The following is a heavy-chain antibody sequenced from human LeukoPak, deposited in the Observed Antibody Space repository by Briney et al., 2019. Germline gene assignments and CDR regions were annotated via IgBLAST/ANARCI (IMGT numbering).Heavy chain of an antibody. D-gene: IGHD4-23*01. V-gene: IGHV3-74*01. J-gene: IGHJ4*02. CDR1: GFTFSSYW. Sequence: GGSLRLSCAASGFTFSSYWMHWVRQAPGKGLVWVSRINTDGSTTNYADSVKGRFTISRDNAQNTLYLQMNSLRAEDTAVYFCASGYLHNGGNSHWGQGTLVTVSS. CDR2: INTDGSTT. CDR3: ASGYLHNGGNSH.